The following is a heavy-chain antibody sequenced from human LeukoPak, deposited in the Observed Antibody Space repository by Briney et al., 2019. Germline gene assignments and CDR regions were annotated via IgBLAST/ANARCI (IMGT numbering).Heavy chain of an antibody. CDR1: GASVNNYF. D-gene: IGHD6-19*01. J-gene: IGHJ4*02. CDR2: VYPSGTT. Sequence: SETLSLTCSVSGASVNNYFWAWIRQSAGRGLEWIGRVYPSGTTNYNPSLQGRVTMSVDTSKNQFSLRLKSVTAADTAIYYCARDHSSGWTAEFDFWGQGTLVTVSS. V-gene: IGHV4-4*07. CDR3: ARDHSSGWTAEFDF.